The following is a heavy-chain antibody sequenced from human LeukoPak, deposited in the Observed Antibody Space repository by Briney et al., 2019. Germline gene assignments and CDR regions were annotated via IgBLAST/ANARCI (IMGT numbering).Heavy chain of an antibody. Sequence: SETLSLTCAVYGGPFRGYYCGWIRQPPGKGLEWIGEINHSGSTNYNPSLKSRVTISVDTSKNQFSLKLSSVTAADTAVYYCARQRGDAFDIWGQGTMVTVSS. CDR3: ARQRGDAFDI. J-gene: IGHJ3*02. CDR2: INHSGST. D-gene: IGHD5-24*01. CDR1: GGPFRGYY. V-gene: IGHV4-34*01.